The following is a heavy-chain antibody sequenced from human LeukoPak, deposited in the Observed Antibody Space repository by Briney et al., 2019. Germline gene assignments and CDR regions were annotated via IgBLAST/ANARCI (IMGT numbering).Heavy chain of an antibody. V-gene: IGHV3-21*01. CDR2: ISSSSSYI. CDR1: GFTFSSYS. J-gene: IGHJ5*02. Sequence: GSLRLSCAASGFTFSSYSMNWVRQAPGKGLEWVSSISSSSSYIYYADSVKGRFTISRDNAKNSLYLQMNSLRAEDTAVYYCARGLDCSSTSCYDWFDPWGQGTLVTVSS. D-gene: IGHD2-2*01. CDR3: ARGLDCSSTSCYDWFDP.